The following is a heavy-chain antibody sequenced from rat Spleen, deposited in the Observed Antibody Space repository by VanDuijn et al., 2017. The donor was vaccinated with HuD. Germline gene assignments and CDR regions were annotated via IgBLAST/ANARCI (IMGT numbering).Heavy chain of an antibody. Sequence: EVQLVESGGGLAQPGRSLRLSCAASGFTFGNFAMAWVRQAPKKGLEWIATITSGGSNAFYPDSVKGRFTISRNNTKSTLYLQMDSLRSEDTASYYCVKIHSGRFEYWGQGVMATVSS. J-gene: IGHJ2*01. CDR3: VKIHSGRFEY. CDR2: ITSGGSNA. D-gene: IGHD4-3*01. CDR1: GFTFGNFA. V-gene: IGHV5-25*01.